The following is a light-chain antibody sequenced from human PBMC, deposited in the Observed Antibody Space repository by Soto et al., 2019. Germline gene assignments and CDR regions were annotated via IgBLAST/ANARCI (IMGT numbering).Light chain of an antibody. V-gene: IGKV3-20*01. J-gene: IGKJ4*01. CDR3: QHYGNSPLLT. CDR1: QSISSSY. Sequence: EIVLTQSPGTLSLSPGERATLSCRASQSISSSYLAWYQQKPGQAPSLLIYGASRRATGIPDRFSGSGSGTDFTRAISRREPEDFAVYYCQHYGNSPLLTFGGGTKVQIK. CDR2: GAS.